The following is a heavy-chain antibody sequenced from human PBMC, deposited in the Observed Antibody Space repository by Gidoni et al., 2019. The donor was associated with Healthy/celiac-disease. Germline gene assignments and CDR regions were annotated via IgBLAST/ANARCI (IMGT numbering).Heavy chain of an antibody. CDR1: GFTFRSYS. CDR3: ARDTATVSDSSGYENAFDI. V-gene: IGHV3-21*01. Sequence: EVQLVESGGGLVKPGGSLRLSCAASGFTFRSYSMNWVRQAPGKGLEWVSAIRSSSSDIYYADSVKGRFTISRDNAKNSLYLQMNSLRAEDTAVYYCARDTATVSDSSGYENAFDIWGQGTMVTVSS. D-gene: IGHD3-22*01. J-gene: IGHJ3*02. CDR2: IRSSSSDI.